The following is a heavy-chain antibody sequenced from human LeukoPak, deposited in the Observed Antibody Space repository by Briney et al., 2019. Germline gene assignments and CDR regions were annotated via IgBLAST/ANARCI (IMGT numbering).Heavy chain of an antibody. J-gene: IGHJ5*02. CDR2: INTDGSST. CDR1: EFTISSNY. D-gene: IGHD3-10*01. CDR3: ARDRAPPDPYNWFDP. V-gene: IGHV3-74*01. Sequence: GGSLRLSCAASEFTISSNYMSWVRQAPGKGLVWVSRINTDGSSTSYADSVKGRFTISRDNAKNTLYLQMNSLRAEDTAVYYCARDRAPPDPYNWFDPWGQGTLVTVSS.